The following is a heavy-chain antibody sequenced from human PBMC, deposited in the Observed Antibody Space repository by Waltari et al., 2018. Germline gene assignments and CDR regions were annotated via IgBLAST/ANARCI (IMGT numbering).Heavy chain of an antibody. CDR2: IIPSFGKA. CDR3: ARDERETVNPGDY. D-gene: IGHD4-17*01. Sequence: QVQLVQSGAEVKKPGSSVKVSCKASGGTFSSYAISWVRQAPGQGLEWMGGIIPSFGKANDAQKFQGRVTITADESTSTAYMELSSLRSEDTAVYYCARDERETVNPGDYWGQGTLVTVSS. V-gene: IGHV1-69*01. J-gene: IGHJ4*02. CDR1: GGTFSSYA.